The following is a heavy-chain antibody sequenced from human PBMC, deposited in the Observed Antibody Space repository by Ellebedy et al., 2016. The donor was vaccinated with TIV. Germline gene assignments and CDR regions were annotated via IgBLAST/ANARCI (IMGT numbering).Heavy chain of an antibody. V-gene: IGHV5-51*01. Sequence: PGGSLRLSCRGSGYSFTNYWIGWVRQMPGKGLEWMGIIYPSDSDSRYNPSFQGQVTISADKSINTAYLQWNSLKASDTAMYYCARLRITAAGKALDYWGQGTLVTVSS. CDR2: IYPSDSDS. CDR3: ARLRITAAGKALDY. D-gene: IGHD6-13*01. CDR1: GYSFTNYW. J-gene: IGHJ4*02.